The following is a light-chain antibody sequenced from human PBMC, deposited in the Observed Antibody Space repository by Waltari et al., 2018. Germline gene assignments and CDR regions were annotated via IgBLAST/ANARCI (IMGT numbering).Light chain of an antibody. CDR1: SDVGGSNY. V-gene: IGLV2-14*03. Sequence: QSALTQPASVSGSPGQSITISCTGSDVGGSNYVSWYHQHPGKAPQVLIYDVTVRPSGVSNRCSGSKAGDTASLTISGLQAEDEADYYCASWTHSDTLKLLFGGGTKLTVL. CDR3: ASWTHSDTLKLL. CDR2: DVT. J-gene: IGLJ2*01.